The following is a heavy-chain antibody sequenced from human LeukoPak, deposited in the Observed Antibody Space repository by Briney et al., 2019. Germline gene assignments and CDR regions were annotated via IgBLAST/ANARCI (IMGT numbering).Heavy chain of an antibody. CDR1: GFTVSSNY. J-gene: IGHJ3*02. CDR2: ISSSSSTI. CDR3: ARGKTHGYNWNDDGAFDI. V-gene: IGHV3-48*01. D-gene: IGHD1-1*01. Sequence: GGSLRLSCAASGFTVSSNYMSWVRQAPGKGLEWVSYISSSSSTIYYADSVKGRFTISRDNAKNSLYLQMNSLRAEDTAVYYCARGKTHGYNWNDDGAFDIWGQGTMVTVSS.